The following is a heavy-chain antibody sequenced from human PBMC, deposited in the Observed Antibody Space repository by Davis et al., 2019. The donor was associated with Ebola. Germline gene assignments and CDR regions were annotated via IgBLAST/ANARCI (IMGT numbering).Heavy chain of an antibody. CDR1: GGSISSSIYY. J-gene: IGHJ3*02. V-gene: IGHV4-39*01. Sequence: MPSETLSLTCTVSGGSISSSIYYWGWIRQPPGKGLEWIGSIYHGGTTHYNPSLKSRVSISVDTSKNQFSLKLSSVTAADTAVYYCARLFWVGDIVVVVAATGAFDIWGQGTMVTVSS. CDR2: IYHGGTT. CDR3: ARLFWVGDIVVVVAATGAFDI. D-gene: IGHD2-15*01.